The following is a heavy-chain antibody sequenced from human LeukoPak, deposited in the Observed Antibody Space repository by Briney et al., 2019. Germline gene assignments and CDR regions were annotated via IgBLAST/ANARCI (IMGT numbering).Heavy chain of an antibody. D-gene: IGHD6-13*01. CDR2: ISGSGGNT. J-gene: IGHJ4*02. CDR1: GFTFSTYA. V-gene: IGHV3-23*01. Sequence: GGSLRLSCAASGFTFSTYAMSWVRQAPGKGLEWVSAISGSGGNTYYADSVKGRFTISRDNSKNTLYLQMNSLRAEDTAVYYCAKDPQFAGTSWNDYWGQGTLVTVSS. CDR3: AKDPQFAGTSWNDY.